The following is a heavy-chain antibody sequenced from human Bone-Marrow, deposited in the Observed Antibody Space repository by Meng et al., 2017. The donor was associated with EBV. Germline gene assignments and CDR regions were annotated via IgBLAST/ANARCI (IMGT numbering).Heavy chain of an antibody. J-gene: IGHJ4*02. V-gene: IGHV4-30-2*01. CDR3: ARGNTFPEYYFGY. D-gene: IGHD2/OR15-2a*01. Sequence: PQLWESGSGLVKPSRTSSLTCAVSGASISSGDYSWSWIRQPPGKGLEWIGNIYHSGSTFYNSSLNSRVTISVDRSKNQFSLKLTSVTAADTAVYYCARGNTFPEYYFGYWGQGTLVTVSS. CDR2: IYHSGST. CDR1: GASISSGDYS.